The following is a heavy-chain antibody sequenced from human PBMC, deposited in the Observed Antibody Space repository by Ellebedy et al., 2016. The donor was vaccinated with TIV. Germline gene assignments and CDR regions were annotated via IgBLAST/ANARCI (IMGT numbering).Heavy chain of an antibody. Sequence: AASVKVSCKASGYTFTGYYMHWARQAPGQGLEWMGWINPNSGDTRYAQKFEGRVTMTSDTSTTTAYMELTRLRSDDTALYYCARIMRSLATVPPDYWGQGTLVTVSS. CDR1: GYTFTGYY. D-gene: IGHD1-26*01. J-gene: IGHJ4*02. CDR3: ARIMRSLATVPPDY. CDR2: INPNSGDT. V-gene: IGHV1-2*02.